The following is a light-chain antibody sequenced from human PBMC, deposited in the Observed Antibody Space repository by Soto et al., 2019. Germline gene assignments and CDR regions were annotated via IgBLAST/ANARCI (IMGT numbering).Light chain of an antibody. CDR2: DVS. CDR3: CSYAGSYTLGV. J-gene: IGLJ1*01. CDR1: SSDVGGYNY. Sequence: QSALTQPRSVSGSPGQSVTISCTGTSSDVGGYNYVSWYQQHPGKAPKLMIYDVSKRPSGVPDRFSGSKSGNTASLTISGLQAEDEADHYCCSYAGSYTLGVFGTGTKVTV. V-gene: IGLV2-11*01.